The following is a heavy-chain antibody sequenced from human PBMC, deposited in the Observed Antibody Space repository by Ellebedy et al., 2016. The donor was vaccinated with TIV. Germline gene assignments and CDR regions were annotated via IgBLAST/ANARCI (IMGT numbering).Heavy chain of an antibody. Sequence: AASVKVSCKASGGSFTSYAITWVRQAPGQGLEWMGGIMPMFGSVNSAPKFQGRITMTADKSTGTTYMELKSLRFDDTAVYYCARSAFVPGAMDVWGQGATVTVSS. CDR1: GGSFTSYA. D-gene: IGHD3-3*02. CDR3: ARSAFVPGAMDV. V-gene: IGHV1-69*06. J-gene: IGHJ6*02. CDR2: IMPMFGSV.